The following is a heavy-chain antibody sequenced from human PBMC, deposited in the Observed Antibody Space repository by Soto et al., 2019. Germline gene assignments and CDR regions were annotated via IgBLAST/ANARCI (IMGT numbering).Heavy chain of an antibody. CDR2: ISYDGSNK. CDR1: GFTFSSYG. J-gene: IGHJ4*02. D-gene: IGHD3-22*01. V-gene: IGHV3-30*03. Sequence: VGSLRLSCAASGFTFSSYGMHCVRQAPGKGLEWVTIISYDGSNKYYADSMKGRFTISRDNSKNTLYLQMNSLRAEDTAVYYCATSRDRSGYYLHYWGQGTLVNVSS. CDR3: ATSRDRSGYYLHY.